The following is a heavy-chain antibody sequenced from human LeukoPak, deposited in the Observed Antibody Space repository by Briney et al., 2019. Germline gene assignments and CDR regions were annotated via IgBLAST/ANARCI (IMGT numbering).Heavy chain of an antibody. CDR1: GGSFSDYY. V-gene: IGHV4-34*01. CDR3: ARHYGP. Sequence: PSETLSLTCAVYGGSFSDYYWSWIRQPPGKGLEWIGEINHTGSTNYNPSLKSRVTISIRASKNQFSLRLSSVTAADTAVYYCARHYGPWGQGTLVTVSS. J-gene: IGHJ5*02. D-gene: IGHD3-16*01. CDR2: INHTGST.